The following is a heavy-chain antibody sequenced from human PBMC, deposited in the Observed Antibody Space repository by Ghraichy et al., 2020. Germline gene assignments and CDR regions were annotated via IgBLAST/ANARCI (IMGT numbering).Heavy chain of an antibody. CDR3: AKVAAALFYP. D-gene: IGHD6-25*01. J-gene: IGHJ5*02. CDR2: ISGSGGTT. V-gene: IGHV3-23*01. CDR1: GVTFSSFD. Sequence: GSLRLSCAASGVTFSSFDMTWARQAPGKGLEWVSSISGSGGTTYYADSVKGRFTISRDNSKNTLYLQMNSLRAEDTAVYYCAKVAAALFYPWGQGTLATVSS.